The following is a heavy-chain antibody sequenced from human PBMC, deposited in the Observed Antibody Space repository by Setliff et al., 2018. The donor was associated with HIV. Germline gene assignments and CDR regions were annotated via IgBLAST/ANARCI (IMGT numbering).Heavy chain of an antibody. CDR1: GDTFSSSA. Sequence: GASVKVSCKASGDTFSSSAISWVRQAPGQGLEWMGTIIPAFFTTHYAQKFQATVTITADESTSTAYMELSSLRSEDTALYYCARDSSRSSPDYYYYGMDVWGQGTTVTVSS. CDR3: ARDSSRSSPDYYYYGMDV. D-gene: IGHD6-13*01. V-gene: IGHV1-69*13. CDR2: IIPAFFTT. J-gene: IGHJ6*02.